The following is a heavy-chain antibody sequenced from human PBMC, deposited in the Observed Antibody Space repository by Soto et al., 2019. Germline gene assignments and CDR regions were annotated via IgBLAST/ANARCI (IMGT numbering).Heavy chain of an antibody. CDR1: GDTLPEFS. D-gene: IGHD3-10*01. J-gene: IGHJ5*02. CDR2: FDPEDGET. V-gene: IGHV1-24*01. Sequence: ASVKVSCKVSGDTLPEFSMHWVRQAPGKGLEWMGGFDPEDGETIYAQKFLGRVTMTEDTSTDTAYMELSSLTSEDTAVYYCAKDRIRHASSGWFDPWGQGTLVTVSS. CDR3: AKDRIRHASSGWFDP.